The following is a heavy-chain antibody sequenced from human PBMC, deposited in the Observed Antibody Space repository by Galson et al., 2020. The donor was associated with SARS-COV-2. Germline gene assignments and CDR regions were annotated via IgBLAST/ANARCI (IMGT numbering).Heavy chain of an antibody. CDR2: FDPEDGET. Sequence: ASVKVSCKVSGYTLTELSMHWVRQAPGKGLEWMGGFDPEDGETIYAQKFQGRVTMTEDTSTDTAYMELSSLRSEDTAVYYCATDFGPIPDGIMITFGGVTPLGYWGQGTLVTVSS. V-gene: IGHV1-24*01. CDR3: ATDFGPIPDGIMITFGGVTPLGY. J-gene: IGHJ4*02. CDR1: GYTLTELS. D-gene: IGHD3-16*01.